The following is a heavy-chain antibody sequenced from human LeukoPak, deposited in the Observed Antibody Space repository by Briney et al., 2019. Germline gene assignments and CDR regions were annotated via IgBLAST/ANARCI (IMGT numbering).Heavy chain of an antibody. D-gene: IGHD2-8*01. CDR2: IYYSWST. Sequence: SETLSLTCAVSGGSISSSRYCWGWIRLPPGRGLEWIGSIYYSWSTYHNPSLKRRVPIHIHTPKHQFSAKLSSETAADRAVYYCARRSVRVCEDAFDLWGKGTMVTVS. CDR3: ARRSVRVCEDAFDL. J-gene: IGHJ3*01. CDR1: GGSISSSRYC. V-gene: IGHV4-39*01.